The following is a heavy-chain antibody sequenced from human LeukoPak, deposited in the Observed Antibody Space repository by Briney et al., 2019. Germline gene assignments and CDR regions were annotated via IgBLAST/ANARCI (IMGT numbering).Heavy chain of an antibody. CDR1: GGTFNSYA. Sequence: ASVKVSCKASGGTFNSYAISWVRQAPGQGLEWMGGIIPIFGTANYAQKFQDRVTITADESTSTAYMELSSLRSEDTAVYYCARDPSYYYDSSGYSHWGQGTLVTVSS. CDR2: IIPIFGTA. V-gene: IGHV1-69*13. CDR3: ARDPSYYYDSSGYSH. J-gene: IGHJ1*01. D-gene: IGHD3-22*01.